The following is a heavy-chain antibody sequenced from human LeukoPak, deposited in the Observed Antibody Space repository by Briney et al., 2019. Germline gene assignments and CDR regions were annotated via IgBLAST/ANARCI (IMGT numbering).Heavy chain of an antibody. V-gene: IGHV1-18*01. J-gene: IGHJ4*02. CDR2: ISAYNGNT. D-gene: IGHD3-10*01. CDR1: GYTFTSYG. Sequence: ASVKVSCKASGYTFTSYGISWARQAPGQGLEWMGWISAYNGNTNYAQKLQGRVTMTTDTSTSTAYMELRSLRSDDTAVYYCARDLVWFGELSNDYWGQGTLVTVSS. CDR3: ARDLVWFGELSNDY.